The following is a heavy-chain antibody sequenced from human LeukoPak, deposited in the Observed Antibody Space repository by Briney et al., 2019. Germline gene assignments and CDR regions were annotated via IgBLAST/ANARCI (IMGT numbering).Heavy chain of an antibody. CDR3: ARSGYNYGYWFAY. Sequence: PGGSLRLSCAASGFTVSSNYMSWVRQAPGKGLEWVSVIYSGGSTYYADSVKGRFTISRDNAKNSLYLQMNSLRAEDTAVYYCARSGYNYGYWFAYWGQGTLVTVSS. J-gene: IGHJ4*02. V-gene: IGHV3-53*01. CDR2: IYSGGST. CDR1: GFTVSSNY. D-gene: IGHD5-18*01.